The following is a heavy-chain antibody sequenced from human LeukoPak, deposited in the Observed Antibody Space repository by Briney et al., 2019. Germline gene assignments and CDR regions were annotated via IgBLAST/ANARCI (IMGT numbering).Heavy chain of an antibody. CDR3: ARLNWNHDFDY. CDR1: GYSFTNYW. CDR2: THPGDSDT. Sequence: GESLKISCEGSGYSFTNYWIGWVRQMPGKGLEWLGFTHPGDSDTRYSPSFQGQVTISADKSIRTAYLQWSSLKASDTAMYYCARLNWNHDFDYWGQGTLVTVSS. J-gene: IGHJ4*02. D-gene: IGHD1-1*01. V-gene: IGHV5-51*01.